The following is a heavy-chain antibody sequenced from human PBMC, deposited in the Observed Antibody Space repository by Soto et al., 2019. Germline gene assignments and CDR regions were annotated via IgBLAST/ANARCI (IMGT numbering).Heavy chain of an antibody. Sequence: EVQLVESGGGLVQPGGSLRPSCAASGFTFITFWMSWVRQAPGKGREWVQNIKQDGSEKSYVDSVKGRFTISRDNAKNSLYLQMNSLRAEDTAVYYCARDGSGWYSAYYYGMDVWGQGTTVTVSS. V-gene: IGHV3-7*04. CDR3: ARDGSGWYSAYYYGMDV. J-gene: IGHJ6*02. CDR2: IKQDGSEK. CDR1: GFTFITFW. D-gene: IGHD6-19*01.